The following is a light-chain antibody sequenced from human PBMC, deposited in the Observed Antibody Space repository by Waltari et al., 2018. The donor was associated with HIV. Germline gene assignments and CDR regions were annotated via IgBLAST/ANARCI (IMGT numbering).Light chain of an antibody. CDR3: AAWDDSLNGVV. CDR1: SPHIGSNT. Sequence: QSVLTQPPSASGTPGQRVTISCSGSSPHIGSNTVNWYQHLPGTAPKLLIYSNNQRPSGVPDRFSGSKSGTSASLAISGLQSEVEADYYCAAWDDSLNGVVFGGGTKLTVL. CDR2: SNN. V-gene: IGLV1-44*01. J-gene: IGLJ2*01.